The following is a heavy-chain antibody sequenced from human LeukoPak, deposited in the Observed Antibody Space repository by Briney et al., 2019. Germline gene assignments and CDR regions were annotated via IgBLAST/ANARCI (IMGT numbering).Heavy chain of an antibody. Sequence: GGSLRLSCAASGFTFSSYGMHWVRQAPGKGLEWVAFIRYDGSNKYYADYVKGRFTISRDNSKNTLYLQMNSLRAEDTAVYYCAKDLPNYYDSSGDLWEWGQGTLVTVSS. V-gene: IGHV3-30*02. D-gene: IGHD3-22*01. CDR3: AKDLPNYYDSSGDLWE. CDR2: IRYDGSNK. J-gene: IGHJ4*02. CDR1: GFTFSSYG.